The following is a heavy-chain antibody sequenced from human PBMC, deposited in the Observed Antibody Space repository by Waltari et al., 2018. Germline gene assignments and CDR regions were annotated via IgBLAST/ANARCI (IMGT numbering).Heavy chain of an antibody. CDR3: ATRNYLDS. J-gene: IGHJ4*02. CDR1: GFPFSRFA. Sequence: EVQLLDSGGGLVQPGGSLRLSCAASGFPFSRFAMNWVRQAPGKGLEWVSIINDRGDITNTADSVKGRFTVSRDNSKNTLFLHIKNLTAEDTAVYYCATRNYLDSWGWGALVTVSS. V-gene: IGHV3-23*01. CDR2: INDRGDIT.